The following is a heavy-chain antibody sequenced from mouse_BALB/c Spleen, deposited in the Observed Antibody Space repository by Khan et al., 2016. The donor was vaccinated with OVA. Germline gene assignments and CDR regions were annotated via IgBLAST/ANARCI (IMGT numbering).Heavy chain of an antibody. J-gene: IGHJ1*01. CDR2: ISSGRSYT. CDR3: VRAYYRYDWYFDV. Sequence: EVELVESGGGLVKPGGSLKLSCAASGFAFSSYDMSWVRQTPEKRLEWVATISSGRSYTYYPDSVKGRFTISRDNARNPLYLQMSSLRSEDTALYYCVRAYYRYDWYFDVWSAGTTVTVSS. V-gene: IGHV5-9*02. CDR1: GFAFSSYD. D-gene: IGHD2-14*01.